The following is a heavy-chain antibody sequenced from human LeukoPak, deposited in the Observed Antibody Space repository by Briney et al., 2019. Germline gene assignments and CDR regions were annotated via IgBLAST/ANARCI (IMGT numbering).Heavy chain of an antibody. D-gene: IGHD2-2*01. Sequence: GGSLRLSCTTSGFDFTNYCMTWVRQAPRKGLEWVANIRQNGLETDYLVSVKGRFTISRDSAKNSLYLQMNSLRAEDTAVYYCARAPTVSVGYCSSVSRQADYWGQGTLVTVSS. CDR1: GFDFTNYC. CDR2: IRQNGLET. J-gene: IGHJ4*02. V-gene: IGHV3-7*01. CDR3: ARAPTVSVGYCSSVSRQADY.